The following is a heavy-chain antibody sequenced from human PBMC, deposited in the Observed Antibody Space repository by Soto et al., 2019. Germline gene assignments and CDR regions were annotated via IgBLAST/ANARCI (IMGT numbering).Heavy chain of an antibody. CDR3: ARYIVVVTAAIEERNFDD. CDR2: ISAYNGNT. J-gene: IGHJ4*02. D-gene: IGHD2-2*01. Sequence: ASVKVSCKASGYTFTSYGISWVRQAPGKGLEWMGWISAYNGNTNYAKKLQGRVTMTTDTSTSTAYIELRSLRSDDTAVYYCARYIVVVTAAIEERNFDDWGQGTLVTVSS. CDR1: GYTFTSYG. V-gene: IGHV1-18*04.